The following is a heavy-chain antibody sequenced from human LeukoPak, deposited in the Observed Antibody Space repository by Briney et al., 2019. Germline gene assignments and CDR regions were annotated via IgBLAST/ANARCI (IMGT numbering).Heavy chain of an antibody. D-gene: IGHD6-19*01. Sequence: ASVKVSCKASGYTFTSYYMHWVRQAPGQGLEWMGIINPSGGSTSYAQKFQGRVTMTRDTSTSTVYMELSSLRSDNTAVFYCATSSGWKSNIDYWGQGTLVTVSS. J-gene: IGHJ4*02. CDR1: GYTFTSYY. V-gene: IGHV1-46*01. CDR2: INPSGGST. CDR3: ATSSGWKSNIDY.